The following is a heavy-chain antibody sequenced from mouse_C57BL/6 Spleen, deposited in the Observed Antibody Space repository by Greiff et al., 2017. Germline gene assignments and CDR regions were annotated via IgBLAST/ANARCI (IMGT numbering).Heavy chain of an antibody. CDR2: INPNNGST. Sequence: EVQLQQSGPELVKPGASVKISCKASGYTFTDYYMNWVKQSHGKSLEWIGDINPNNGSTSYNLKFKGKATLTVDKSSSTAYSELRSLTSEDSAVYYCARGDYYAPAMGYWGQGTTVTVSS. CDR1: GYTFTDYY. D-gene: IGHD1-1*01. CDR3: ARGDYYAPAMGY. J-gene: IGHJ4*01. V-gene: IGHV1-26*01.